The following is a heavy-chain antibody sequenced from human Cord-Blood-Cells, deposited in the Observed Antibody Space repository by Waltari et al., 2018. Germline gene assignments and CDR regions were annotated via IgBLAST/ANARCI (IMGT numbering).Heavy chain of an antibody. CDR1: GGSISSYY. CDR2: IYYSGST. V-gene: IGHV4-59*08. Sequence: QVQLQAPGPGLAKPSETLSPTCTVSGGSISSYYWRWTRHPPGKGLEWIGYIYYSGSTNYNPSLKSRVTISVDTSKNQFSLKLSSVTAADTAVYYCARHSVEQNWFDPWGQGTLVTVSS. J-gene: IGHJ5*02. CDR3: ARHSVEQNWFDP.